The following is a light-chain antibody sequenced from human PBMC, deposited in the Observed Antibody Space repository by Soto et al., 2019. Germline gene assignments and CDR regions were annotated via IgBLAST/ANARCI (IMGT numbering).Light chain of an antibody. CDR3: QQRSNLPWT. CDR1: QSVSIY. J-gene: IGKJ1*01. V-gene: IGKV3-11*01. Sequence: EILLTQSPATLSLSPGERATLSCRASQSVSIYLAWYQQKLGQAPRLLIYDASNRATGIPARFSGSGSGTDFTLTVSSLEPEDSAVYYCQQRSNLPWTFGQGTKV. CDR2: DAS.